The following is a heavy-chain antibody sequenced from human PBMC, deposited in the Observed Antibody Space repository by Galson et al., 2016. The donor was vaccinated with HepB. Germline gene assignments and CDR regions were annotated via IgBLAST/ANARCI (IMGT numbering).Heavy chain of an antibody. V-gene: IGHV3-9*01. CDR1: GFSFHDYG. J-gene: IGHJ4*02. Sequence: SLRLSCAASGFSFHDYGVDWVRQVPGKGLEWVAGISWNSAGVGYADSVKGRFTISRDNSKNTLYLQMNSLRAEDTAVYYCAKNDILTGYSAFDYWGQGTLVTVSS. D-gene: IGHD3-9*01. CDR3: AKNDILTGYSAFDY. CDR2: ISWNSAGV.